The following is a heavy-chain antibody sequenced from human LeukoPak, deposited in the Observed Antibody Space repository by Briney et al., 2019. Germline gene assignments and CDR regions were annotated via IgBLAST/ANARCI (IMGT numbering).Heavy chain of an antibody. V-gene: IGHV4-34*01. CDR1: GGSFSGYY. CDR2: INHSGST. D-gene: IGHD2-15*01. Sequence: SETLSLTCGVYGGSFSGYYWSWIRQPPGKGLQWIGEINHSGSTNYNPSLKSRVTMSVDTSRNQFSLNVSSVTAADTAVYYCARGLGRYCSGGSCHPGYFQHWGQGTLVTVSS. CDR3: ARGLGRYCSGGSCHPGYFQH. J-gene: IGHJ1*01.